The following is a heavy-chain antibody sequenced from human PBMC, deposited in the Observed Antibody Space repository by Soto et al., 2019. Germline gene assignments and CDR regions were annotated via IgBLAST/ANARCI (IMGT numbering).Heavy chain of an antibody. J-gene: IGHJ4*02. Sequence: GGSLRLSCAASGFTFSSYAMHWVRQAPGKWLEWVAVISYDGSNKYYADSVKGRFTISRDNSKNTLYLQMNSLRAEDTAVYYCARGSQGRHFDWLYSYWGQGXLVTVYS. CDR3: ARGSQGRHFDWLYSY. CDR2: ISYDGSNK. D-gene: IGHD3-9*01. CDR1: GFTFSSYA. V-gene: IGHV3-30-3*01.